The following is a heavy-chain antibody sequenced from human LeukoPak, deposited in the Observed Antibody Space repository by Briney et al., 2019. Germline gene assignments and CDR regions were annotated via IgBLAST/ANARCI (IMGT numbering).Heavy chain of an antibody. Sequence: KSSETLSLTRTVSGGPISSATHYWSWIRQPAGKGLEWIGRIYTAGSTDYNPSLRSRVTISVDTSKNQFSLNLTSVTAADTAVYYCASSKHMAALGLEYWGQGTLVTVSS. CDR3: ASSKHMAALGLEY. CDR2: IYTAGST. V-gene: IGHV4-61*02. CDR1: GGPISSATHY. D-gene: IGHD5-24*01. J-gene: IGHJ4*02.